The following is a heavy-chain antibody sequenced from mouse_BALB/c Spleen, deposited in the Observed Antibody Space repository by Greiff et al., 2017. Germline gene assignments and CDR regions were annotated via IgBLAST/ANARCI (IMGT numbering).Heavy chain of an antibody. J-gene: IGHJ1*01. CDR1: GYTFTSYS. CDR2: INPSSGYT. V-gene: IGHV1-4*01. CDR3: ARGTADWYFDV. Sequence: VQLQQSGAELARPGASVKMSCKASGYTFTSYSLHWVKQRPGQGLEWIGYINPSSGYTNYNQKFKDKATLTADKSSSAAYMQLSSLTSEDSAVYYGARGTADWYFDVWGAGTTVTVSS.